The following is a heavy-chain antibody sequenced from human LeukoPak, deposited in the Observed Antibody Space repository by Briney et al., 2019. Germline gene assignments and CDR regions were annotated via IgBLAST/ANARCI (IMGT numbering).Heavy chain of an antibody. J-gene: IGHJ3*02. CDR1: GGSISSGDYY. D-gene: IGHD3-3*01. V-gene: IGHV4-30-4*08. Sequence: SETLSLTCTVSGGSISSGDYYWSWIRQPPGKGLEWIGYIYYSGSTYYKPSLKSRVTISVDTSKNQFSLKLSSVTAADTAVYYCARTGRGYYDFWSGYPRAAFDIWGQGTMVTVSS. CDR3: ARTGRGYYDFWSGYPRAAFDI. CDR2: IYYSGST.